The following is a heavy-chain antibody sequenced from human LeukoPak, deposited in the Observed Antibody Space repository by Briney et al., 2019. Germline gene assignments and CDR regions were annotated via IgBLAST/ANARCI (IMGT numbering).Heavy chain of an antibody. J-gene: IGHJ2*01. Sequence: GGSLRLSCAASGFTFSSYAMSWVRQAPGKGLEWVSSISSSSSYIYYADSVKGRFTISRDNAKNSLYLQMNSLRAEDTAVYYCARVRKYSGYYSWYFDLWGRGTLVTVSS. V-gene: IGHV3-21*01. CDR3: ARVRKYSGYYSWYFDL. D-gene: IGHD5-12*01. CDR1: GFTFSSYA. CDR2: ISSSSSYI.